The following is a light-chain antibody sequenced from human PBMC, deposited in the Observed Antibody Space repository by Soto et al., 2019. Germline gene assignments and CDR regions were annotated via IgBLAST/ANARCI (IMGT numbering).Light chain of an antibody. V-gene: IGKV3-11*01. CDR3: QQRSYWPLT. Sequence: EIVLTQSPATLSLSPGERATLSCRASQNVSSYLAWYQQKPGQAPRLLIYDASNRATGIPARFSGSGSGTDFTLTISTLDPEDFAVYYCQQRSYWPLTFGGGTKVEIK. CDR2: DAS. J-gene: IGKJ4*01. CDR1: QNVSSY.